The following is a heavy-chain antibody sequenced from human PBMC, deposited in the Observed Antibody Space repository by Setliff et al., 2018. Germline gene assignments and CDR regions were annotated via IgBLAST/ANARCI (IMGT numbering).Heavy chain of an antibody. CDR3: ARVSRSYGLPLDY. V-gene: IGHV3-48*03. CDR1: GFTFSSHA. Sequence: GGSLRLSCAASGFTFSSHAMSWVRQAPGKGLEWVSYISSDGSTIYYADSVKGRFTISRDNAKNSLYLQMNSLRAEDTAVYYCARVSRSYGLPLDYWGQGTLVTVSS. CDR2: ISSDGSTI. J-gene: IGHJ4*02. D-gene: IGHD5-18*01.